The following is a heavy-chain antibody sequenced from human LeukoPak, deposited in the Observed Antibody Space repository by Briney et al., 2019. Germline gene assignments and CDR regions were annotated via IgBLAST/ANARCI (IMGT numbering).Heavy chain of an antibody. D-gene: IGHD3-9*01. CDR1: GFTFSNAW. Sequence: PGGSLRLSCAASGFTFSNAWMSWVRQAPGKGLEWVGRIKSKTDGGTTDYAAPVKGRFTISRADSKNTLYLQMNSLKTEDTAVYYCTSRRLRRYFDWLPLDYWGQGTLVTVSS. J-gene: IGHJ4*02. V-gene: IGHV3-15*01. CDR2: IKSKTDGGTT. CDR3: TSRRLRRYFDWLPLDY.